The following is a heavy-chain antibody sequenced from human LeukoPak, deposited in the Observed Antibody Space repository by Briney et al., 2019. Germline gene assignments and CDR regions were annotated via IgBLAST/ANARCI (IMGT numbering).Heavy chain of an antibody. J-gene: IGHJ4*02. Sequence: PGGSLRLSCAASGFTFSTYWMTWVRQAPGKGLEWVANINQDGTEKNYVDSVKGRFTISRDNAKNSLYLQMNSLRAEDAAVYYCARNMGDYWGQGWLVTVSS. V-gene: IGHV3-7*04. CDR1: GFTFSTYW. CDR3: ARNMGDY. CDR2: INQDGTEK. D-gene: IGHD2/OR15-2a*01.